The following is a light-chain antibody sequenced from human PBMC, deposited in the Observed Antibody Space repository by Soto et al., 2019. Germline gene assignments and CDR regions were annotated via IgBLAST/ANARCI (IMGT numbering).Light chain of an antibody. CDR1: QSVSSSY. CDR2: GAS. CDR3: QQYGTSPPT. J-gene: IGKJ1*01. Sequence: EIVLTQSPGTLSLSTGERATLSCRASQSVSSSYLAWYQQKPGQAPRLLIYGASSRATGIPDRFSGGGPGTDFTLTISRLEPEDFAVYYCQQYGTSPPTFGQGTKVDIK. V-gene: IGKV3-20*01.